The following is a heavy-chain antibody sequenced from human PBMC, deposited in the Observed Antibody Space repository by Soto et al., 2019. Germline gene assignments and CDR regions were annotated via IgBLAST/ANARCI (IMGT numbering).Heavy chain of an antibody. CDR1: GFTFSGHY. CDR2: LTNDGGYT. D-gene: IGHD1-1*01. J-gene: IGHJ3*01. Sequence: PGGSLRLSCKSSGFTFSGHYMNWIRQAPGKGLEWLAYLTNDGGYTYYADSVRGRFTIWRDNAKDSLYLQINDLRADDTGVYYCAKDRRDHNTSTDAFDLGGHGTTVRVSS. V-gene: IGHV3-11*01. CDR3: AKDRRDHNTSTDAFDL.